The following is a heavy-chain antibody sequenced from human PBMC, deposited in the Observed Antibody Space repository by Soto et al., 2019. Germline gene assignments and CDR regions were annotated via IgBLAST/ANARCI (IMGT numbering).Heavy chain of an antibody. CDR2: ISAGGSST. CDR1: GFTFSSYV. D-gene: IGHD3-10*01. Sequence: GGSLRLSCAASGFTFSSYVMSWVRQAPGKGLEWVSTISAGGSSTYYADSVKGRFTISRDNSKNTLYLQMNSLRPEDTAVYYCAKEGALGLYYFDYWGQGTPVTVSS. CDR3: AKEGALGLYYFDY. J-gene: IGHJ4*02. V-gene: IGHV3-23*01.